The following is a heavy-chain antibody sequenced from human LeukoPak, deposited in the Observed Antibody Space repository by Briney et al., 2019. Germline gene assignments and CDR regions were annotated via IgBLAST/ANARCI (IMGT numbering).Heavy chain of an antibody. D-gene: IGHD1-26*01. CDR2: INPNSGAT. CDR1: GYTFTSYD. CDR3: ARSHSLVGATTYDAFDI. V-gene: IGHV1-69*13. J-gene: IGHJ3*02. Sequence: ASVKVSCKASGYTFTSYDINWVRQAPGQGLEWMGWINPNSGATNYAQKLQGRVTITADESTSTAYMELSSLRSEDTAVYYCARSHSLVGATTYDAFDIWGQGTMVTVSS.